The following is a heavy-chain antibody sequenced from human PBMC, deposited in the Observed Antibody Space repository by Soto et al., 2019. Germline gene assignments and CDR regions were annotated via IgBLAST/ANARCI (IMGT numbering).Heavy chain of an antibody. CDR1: GFTFSSYD. J-gene: IGHJ4*02. V-gene: IGHV3-64*01. CDR3: VRRVSGNYDY. Sequence: EVQLAESGGGMVQPGGSLRLSCVASGFTFSSYDMRWVRQVHGKGLEYVSSMSSNGGTTYYGNSGKGRFTISRDNSKNTLYLQMGRLRAADMAVYYCVRRVSGNYDYWGQGTLVTVSS. D-gene: IGHD1-7*01. CDR2: MSSNGGTT.